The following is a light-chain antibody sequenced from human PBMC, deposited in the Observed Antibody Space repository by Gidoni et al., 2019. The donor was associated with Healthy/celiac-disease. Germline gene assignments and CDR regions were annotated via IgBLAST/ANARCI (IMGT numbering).Light chain of an antibody. J-gene: IGKJ2*01. CDR1: QSVSSSY. V-gene: IGKV3-20*01. Sequence: ESVLTKSPGTLSLSPGERATLSCRASQSVSSSYLAWYQQKPGQAPRLLIYGASSRATGIPDRFSGSGSGTDFTLTISRLEPEDFAVYYCQQYGSSSYTFXQXTKLEIK. CDR3: QQYGSSSYT. CDR2: GAS.